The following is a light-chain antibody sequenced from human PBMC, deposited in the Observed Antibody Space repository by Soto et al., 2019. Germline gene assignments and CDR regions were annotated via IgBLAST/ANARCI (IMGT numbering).Light chain of an antibody. Sequence: QSVLTQPPSASGTPGQRVTISCSGSRSNIGSNNVNWYQQLPGTAPKLLIYANNHRPSGVPDRFSGSKSGTSASQAISDLQSEDEADYFCAAWDDTLNGLFGSGTKLTVL. V-gene: IGLV1-44*01. CDR3: AAWDDTLNGL. CDR2: ANN. J-gene: IGLJ1*01. CDR1: RSNIGSNN.